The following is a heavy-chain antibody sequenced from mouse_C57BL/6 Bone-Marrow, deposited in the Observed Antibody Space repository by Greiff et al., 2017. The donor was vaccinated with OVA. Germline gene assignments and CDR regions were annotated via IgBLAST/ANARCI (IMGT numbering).Heavy chain of an antibody. Sequence: VQGVESGPGLVAPSQILSITCTVSGFSLTSYGVDWVRQSPGKGLEWLGVIWGVGSTNYNSALKSRLSISKDNSKSQVFLKMNSLQTDDTAMYYCASGGGFAYWGQGTLVTVSA. J-gene: IGHJ3*01. CDR2: IWGVGST. CDR1: GFSLTSYG. V-gene: IGHV2-6*01. CDR3: ASGGGFAY.